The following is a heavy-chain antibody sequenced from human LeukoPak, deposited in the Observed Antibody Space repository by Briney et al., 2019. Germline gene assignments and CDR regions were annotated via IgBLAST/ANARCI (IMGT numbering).Heavy chain of an antibody. CDR3: AKGGVVGTRFYFDG. CDR2: TKEDGSGS. D-gene: IGHD2-15*01. Sequence: GGSLRLSCAASGFTFSYYWMSWVRQAPGKGLEWVANTKEDGSGSSYVDSVKGRFTISRDNAKNSLYLQMNSLRAEDTAAYYWAKGGVVGTRFYFDGWREGTLVTVSS. J-gene: IGHJ4*02. V-gene: IGHV3-7*01. CDR1: GFTFSYYW.